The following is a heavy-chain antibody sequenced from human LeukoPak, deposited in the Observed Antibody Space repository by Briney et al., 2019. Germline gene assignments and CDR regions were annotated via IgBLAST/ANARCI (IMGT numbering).Heavy chain of an antibody. J-gene: IGHJ4*02. D-gene: IGHD4-11*01. CDR3: TTYTKGPYSNPDY. V-gene: IGHV3-15*01. CDR2: IKSKTDGGTT. Sequence: GGSLRLSCAASGFTFSNAWMSWVRQAPGKGLEWVGRIKSKTDGGTTDYAAPVKGRFTISRDGSKNTLYLQMNSLKTEDKAVYYCTTYTKGPYSNPDYWGQGTLVTVSS. CDR1: GFTFSNAW.